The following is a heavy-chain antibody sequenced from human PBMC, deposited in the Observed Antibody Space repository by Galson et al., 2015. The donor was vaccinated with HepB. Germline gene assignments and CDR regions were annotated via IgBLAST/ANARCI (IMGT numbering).Heavy chain of an antibody. CDR1: VFSLSTNGVG. V-gene: IGHV2-5*01. CDR3: AHRRSGDRLFDY. J-gene: IGHJ4*02. D-gene: IGHD7-27*01. Sequence: PALVKPTQTLTLTCTFSVFSLSTNGVGVGWIRQPPGKALEWLALIFWSDKKRYNPSLKSRLTITKDTSKNQVVLTMPNMDPVDTATYFCAHRRSGDRLFDYWGQGTLVTVSS. CDR2: IFWSDKK.